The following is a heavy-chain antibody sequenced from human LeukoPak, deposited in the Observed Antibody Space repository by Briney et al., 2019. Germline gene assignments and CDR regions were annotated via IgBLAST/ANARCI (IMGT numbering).Heavy chain of an antibody. CDR2: ISAYNGNT. CDR1: GYTFPSYG. D-gene: IGHD2-2*01. V-gene: IGHV1-18*01. CDR3: AGCSSTSCYSGYYYYMDV. Sequence: ASVKVSCKASGYTFPSYGISWVGQAPGQGLDWMGWISAYNGNTNYAQKLQGRVTMTTDTSTSTAYMELRSLRSDDTAVYYCAGCSSTSCYSGYYYYMDVWGKGTTVTVSS. J-gene: IGHJ6*03.